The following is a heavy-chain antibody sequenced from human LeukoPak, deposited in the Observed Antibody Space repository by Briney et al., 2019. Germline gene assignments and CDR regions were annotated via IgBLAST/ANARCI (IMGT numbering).Heavy chain of an antibody. CDR3: ARDPEGSGLRHYYYYMDV. J-gene: IGHJ6*03. D-gene: IGHD6-19*01. CDR1: GYTFTGYY. CDR2: INPNSGGT. Sequence: GASVKVSCKASGYTFTGYYMHWVRQAPGQGLEWMGWINPNSGGTNYAQKFQGRVTMTRDTSISTAYMELSRLRSDDTAVYYCARDPEGSGLRHYYYYMDVWGKGTTVTVSS. V-gene: IGHV1-2*02.